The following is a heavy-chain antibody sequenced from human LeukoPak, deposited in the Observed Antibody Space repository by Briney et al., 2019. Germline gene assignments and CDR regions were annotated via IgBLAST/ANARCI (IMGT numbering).Heavy chain of an antibody. V-gene: IGHV4-4*07. CDR2: IYTSGST. CDR1: GDSTSGYY. D-gene: IGHD6-19*01. CDR3: ARVSLAVAGTMDC. Sequence: TPSETLSLTCTVPGDSTSGYYWSWIRQPAGKGLEWIGRIYTSGSTNYNPSLKSRVTMSVDTSKNQFSLKLSSVTAADTAVYYCARVSLAVAGTMDCWGQGTLVTVSS. J-gene: IGHJ4*02.